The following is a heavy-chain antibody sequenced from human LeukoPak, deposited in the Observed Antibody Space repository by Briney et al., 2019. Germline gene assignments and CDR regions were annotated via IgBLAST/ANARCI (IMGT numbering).Heavy chain of an antibody. CDR1: GFTFSSYG. Sequence: GGSLRLSCAVSGFTFSSYGMHWVRQAPGKGLEWLSGVSPPGGGTYYADSVKGRFTISRDDSKNTLSLQMNSLRVEDTAVYYCARDLAWGAFDYWGQGTLVTVSS. V-gene: IGHV3-23*01. CDR2: VSPPGGGT. D-gene: IGHD7-27*01. CDR3: ARDLAWGAFDY. J-gene: IGHJ4*02.